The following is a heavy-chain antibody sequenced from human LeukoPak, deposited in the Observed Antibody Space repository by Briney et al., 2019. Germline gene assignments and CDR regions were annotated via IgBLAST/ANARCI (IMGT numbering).Heavy chain of an antibody. Sequence: SETLSLTCTVSGGSISGGRYFWGWIRQPPGKELEWIGIIFYRGSTYYNPSLQGRVTMSVDTSKNQFSLELRSVTAADTSLYYCARHLTNWESVAAPPASDAFGIWGQGSMVTVSS. CDR2: IFYRGST. V-gene: IGHV4-39*01. J-gene: IGHJ3*02. CDR1: GGSISGGRYF. D-gene: IGHD6-19*01. CDR3: ARHLTNWESVAAPPASDAFGI.